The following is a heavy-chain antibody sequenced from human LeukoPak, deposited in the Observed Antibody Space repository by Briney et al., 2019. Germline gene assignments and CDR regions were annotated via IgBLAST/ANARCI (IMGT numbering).Heavy chain of an antibody. Sequence: ASVKVSCKASGYTFTSYDINWVRQATGQGLEWMGWMNPNSGNTGYAQKLQGRVTMTRNTSISTAYMELSSLRSEDTAVYYCARTHCTNGVCSPYYYYGMDVWGQGTTVTVSS. J-gene: IGHJ6*02. V-gene: IGHV1-8*01. CDR3: ARTHCTNGVCSPYYYYGMDV. CDR2: MNPNSGNT. CDR1: GYTFTSYD. D-gene: IGHD2-8*01.